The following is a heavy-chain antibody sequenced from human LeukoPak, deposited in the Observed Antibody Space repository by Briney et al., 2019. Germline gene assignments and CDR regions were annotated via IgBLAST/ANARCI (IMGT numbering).Heavy chain of an antibody. CDR2: IYTSGST. V-gene: IGHV4-4*07. CDR3: ARDKEVVPAARNNYYYYMDV. Sequence: SETLSLTCTVSGGSISSYYWSWIRQPAGKGLEWIGRIYTSGSTNYNPSLKSRVTMSVDTSKNQFSLKLSSVTAADTAVYYCARDKEVVPAARNNYYYYMDVWGKGTTVTVSS. J-gene: IGHJ6*03. D-gene: IGHD2-2*01. CDR1: GGSISSYY.